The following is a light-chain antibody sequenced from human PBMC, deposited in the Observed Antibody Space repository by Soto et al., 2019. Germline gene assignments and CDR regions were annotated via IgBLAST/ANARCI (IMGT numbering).Light chain of an antibody. CDR2: LNSDGSH. Sequence: QSVLTQSPSASASLGASVKLTCTLSSGHSNYAIAWHQQQSEKGPRYLMKLNSDGSHSKGDGIPDRFSGSSSGAERYLTIPSLRSEDGADYYCQTWGSGTVVFGGGTKLTVL. V-gene: IGLV4-69*01. CDR1: SGHSNYA. CDR3: QTWGSGTVV. J-gene: IGLJ2*01.